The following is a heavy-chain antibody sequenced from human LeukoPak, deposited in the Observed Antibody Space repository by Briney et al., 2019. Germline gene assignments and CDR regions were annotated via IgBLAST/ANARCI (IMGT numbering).Heavy chain of an antibody. CDR3: ARHYYDSSGYYPNNWFDP. Sequence: GASVKVSCKASGGTFSSYAISWVRQAPGQGLEWMGGIIPIFGTANYAQKFQGRVTITADESTSTAYMELSSLRSEDTAVYYCARHYYDSSGYYPNNWFDPWGQGTLVTVSS. J-gene: IGHJ5*02. CDR1: GGTFSSYA. V-gene: IGHV1-69*13. CDR2: IIPIFGTA. D-gene: IGHD3-22*01.